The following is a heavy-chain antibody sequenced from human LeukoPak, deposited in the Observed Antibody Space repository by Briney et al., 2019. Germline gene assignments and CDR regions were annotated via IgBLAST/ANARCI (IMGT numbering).Heavy chain of an antibody. CDR1: GYSISSGYY. V-gene: IGHV4-38-2*02. CDR3: ARVGSSGWYGEYYFDY. CDR2: IYHSGST. Sequence: SETLSLTCTVSGYSISSGYYWGWIRQPPGKGLEWIGSIYHSGSTYYNPSLKSRVTISVDTSKNQFSLKLSSVTAADTAVYYCARVGSSGWYGEYYFDYWGQGTLVAVSS. D-gene: IGHD6-19*01. J-gene: IGHJ4*02.